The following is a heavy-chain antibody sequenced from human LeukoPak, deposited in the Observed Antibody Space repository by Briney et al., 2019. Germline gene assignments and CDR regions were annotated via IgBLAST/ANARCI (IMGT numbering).Heavy chain of an antibody. CDR3: ARDVKYSPDY. Sequence: GGSLRLSCAASGFTFSSYWMHWVRQAPGKGLVWVSRINSDGSDTRYADSVKGRFTISRDNAKNTLYLQMNTLRPEDTAVYYCARDVKYSPDYWGQGTLATVSS. D-gene: IGHD6-6*01. J-gene: IGHJ4*02. CDR2: INSDGSDT. V-gene: IGHV3-74*01. CDR1: GFTFSSYW.